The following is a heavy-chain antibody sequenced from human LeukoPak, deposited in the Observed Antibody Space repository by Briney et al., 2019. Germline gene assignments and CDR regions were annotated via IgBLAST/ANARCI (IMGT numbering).Heavy chain of an antibody. D-gene: IGHD4-4*01. CDR1: GGSISSGDDY. CDR3: ARDRSYIMDV. Sequence: SQTLSLTCTVSGGSISSGDDYWSWIRQPPGKGLEWIGYIHYSGGTCYNPSLKSRLTISVDTSKNQFSLKLSSVTAADTAVYFCARDRSYIMDVWGQGTTVTVSS. V-gene: IGHV4-30-4*01. CDR2: IHYSGGT. J-gene: IGHJ6*02.